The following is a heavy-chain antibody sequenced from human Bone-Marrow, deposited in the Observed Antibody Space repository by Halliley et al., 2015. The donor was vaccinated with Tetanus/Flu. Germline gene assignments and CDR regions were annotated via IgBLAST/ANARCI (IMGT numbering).Heavy chain of an antibody. V-gene: IGHV1-18*01. Sequence: QLVQSGAEVKKPGASVKVSCKPSGYTFDTYGINWVRQAPGQGLEWMGWISAYNANTIYTEKFQDRVTMTRDTSTSTAYMELRNLRSDDTAVYYCARDPIPHSRGRYNWFDPWGQGTLLTASS. CDR1: GYTFDTYG. CDR2: ISAYNANT. D-gene: IGHD6-19*01. J-gene: IGHJ5*02. CDR3: ARDPIPHSRGRYNWFDP.